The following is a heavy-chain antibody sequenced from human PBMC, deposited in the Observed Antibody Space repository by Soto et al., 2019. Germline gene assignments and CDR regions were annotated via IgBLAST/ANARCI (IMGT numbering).Heavy chain of an antibody. Sequence: SETLSLTCTVSGGSISSGDYYWSWIRQPPGKGLEWIGYIYYSGSTYYNPSLKSRVTISVDTSKNQFSLKLSSVTAADTAVYYCARGLGISKYYFDYWGQGTLVTVSS. CDR2: IYYSGST. J-gene: IGHJ4*02. D-gene: IGHD6-13*01. V-gene: IGHV4-30-4*01. CDR3: ARGLGISKYYFDY. CDR1: GGSISSGDYY.